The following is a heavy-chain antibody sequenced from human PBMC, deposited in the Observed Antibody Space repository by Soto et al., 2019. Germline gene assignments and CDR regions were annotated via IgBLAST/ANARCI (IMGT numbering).Heavy chain of an antibody. D-gene: IGHD1-26*01. CDR2: IIPIYGTA. CDR1: GGTLSSYA. Sequence: SVKVSCKASGGTLSSYAISWVRQAPGQGLEWMGGIIPIYGTANYAQKFQGRVTITADESTSIAYMELSSLRSEDTAVYYCARVTAYSGSSYYCYCGMDVWGQGTMVTVSS. CDR3: ARVTAYSGSSYYCYCGMDV. J-gene: IGHJ6*02. V-gene: IGHV1-69*13.